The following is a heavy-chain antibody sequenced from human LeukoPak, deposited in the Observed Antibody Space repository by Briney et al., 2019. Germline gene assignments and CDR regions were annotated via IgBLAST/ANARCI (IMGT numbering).Heavy chain of an antibody. CDR3: ARVVGGNYYGGLDY. CDR2: INWNGDST. CDR1: GFTFDDYG. V-gene: IGHV3-20*04. J-gene: IGHJ4*02. Sequence: GGSLRLSCSASGFTFDDYGMSWVRQVPGKGLEWVSGINWNGDSTSHADSVKGRFTISRDNAKNSLHLQMNSLRAEDTAFYYCARVVGGNYYGGLDYWGQGALVTVPS. D-gene: IGHD1-26*01.